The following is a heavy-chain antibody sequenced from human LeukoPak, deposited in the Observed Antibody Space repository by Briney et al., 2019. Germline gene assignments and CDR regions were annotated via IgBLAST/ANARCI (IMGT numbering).Heavy chain of an antibody. CDR1: GFTVNSNY. D-gene: IGHD3-10*01. CDR2: IYSGGRT. CDR3: ARVYYYGSWFDP. V-gene: IGHV3-53*01. J-gene: IGHJ5*02. Sequence: GGSLRLSCTASGFTVNSNYMSWVRQAPGKGLEWVSAIYSGGRTYYADSVKGRFTISRDNSKNTLYLQMNSLRAEDTAVYYCARVYYYGSWFDPWGQGTLVTVSS.